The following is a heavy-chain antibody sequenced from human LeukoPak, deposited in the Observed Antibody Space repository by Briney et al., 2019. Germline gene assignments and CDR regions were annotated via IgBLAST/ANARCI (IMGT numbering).Heavy chain of an antibody. J-gene: IGHJ5*02. D-gene: IGHD5-12*01. V-gene: IGHV4-39*01. CDR1: GGSICSRSFY. CDR2: IDHSGNT. CDR3: ARRTSGGYSGYIDR. Sequence: SETLSLTCNVSGGSICSRSFYWGWIRQPPGQGLEFVGSIDHSGNTNYNSSLKSRVTISADTSRNQFSLKLRSVTAADTAVYYCARRTSGGYSGYIDRWGLGTLVTVSS.